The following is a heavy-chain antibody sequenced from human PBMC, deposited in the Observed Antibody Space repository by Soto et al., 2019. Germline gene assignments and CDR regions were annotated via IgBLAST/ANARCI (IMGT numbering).Heavy chain of an antibody. V-gene: IGHV6-1*01. CDR2: TSYRSKWYN. CDR3: ESSKRRVLGFDY. D-gene: IGHD3-16*01. Sequence: SQTLSLTCDISGDSVSSNSAAWNWIRQSPSRGLEWLGRTSYRSKWYNDYAVSVKSRVTINPDTSKNQFSLQLNSVTPEDTVLYYLESSKRRVLGFDYRGQGSLDPVSP. J-gene: IGHJ4*02. CDR1: GDSVSSNSAA.